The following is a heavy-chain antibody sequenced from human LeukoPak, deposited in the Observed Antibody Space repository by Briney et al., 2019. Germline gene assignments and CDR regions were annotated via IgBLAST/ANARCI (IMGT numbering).Heavy chain of an antibody. J-gene: IGHJ3*02. D-gene: IGHD6-13*01. CDR2: IYYSGST. CDR3: ARDRVYDSSWYGAFDI. Sequence: SETLSLTCTVSGGSISSYYWSWIRQPPGKGLEWIGYIYYSGSTNYNPSLKSRVTISVDTSKNQFSLKLSSVTAADTAVYYCARDRVYDSSWYGAFDIWGQGTMVTVSS. CDR1: GGSISSYY. V-gene: IGHV4-59*01.